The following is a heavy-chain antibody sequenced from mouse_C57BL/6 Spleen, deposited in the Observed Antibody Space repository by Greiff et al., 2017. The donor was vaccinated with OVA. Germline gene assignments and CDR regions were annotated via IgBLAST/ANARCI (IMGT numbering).Heavy chain of an antibody. D-gene: IGHD2-2*01. Sequence: VHLVESGAELARPGASVKLSCTASGYTFTSYGISWVNQRTGQGLEWIGEICPRSGNTYYTENVKGKVTMSADKSSSTAYMELRRLTSEDSAVYVCSTRVTRDYAMDYWGQGTSVTVSS. V-gene: IGHV1-81*01. J-gene: IGHJ4*01. CDR3: STRVTRDYAMDY. CDR1: GYTFTSYG. CDR2: ICPRSGNT.